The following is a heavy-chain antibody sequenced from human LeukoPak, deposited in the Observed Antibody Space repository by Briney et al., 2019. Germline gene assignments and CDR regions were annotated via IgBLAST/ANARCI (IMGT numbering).Heavy chain of an antibody. J-gene: IGHJ5*02. Sequence: ASVKVSCKASGYTFTSDGISWVRQAPGQGREWMGCISAYNGNTNYVQKLQSRVTITTDTSTSTDYTSIRTVRSVNTPVCFSEIDQSSVTAAGIIIDRWGQGTLVTVSS. V-gene: IGHV1-18*01. CDR2: ISAYNGNT. CDR1: GYTFTSDG. D-gene: IGHD6-13*01. CDR3: EIDQSSVTAAGIIIDR.